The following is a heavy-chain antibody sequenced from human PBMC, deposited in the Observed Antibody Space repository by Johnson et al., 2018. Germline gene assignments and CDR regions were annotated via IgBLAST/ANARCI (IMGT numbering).Heavy chain of an antibody. J-gene: IGHJ3*02. Sequence: QVQLVESGGGVVQXGRSLRLSCAASGFTFSSYGMHWVRQAPGKGLEWVAVIWYDGSNKYYADPVKGRFTISRDNSKNTLYLQMNSLRAEDTAVYYCARPMGLAVVVINDAFDIWGQGTMVTVSS. CDR3: ARPMGLAVVVINDAFDI. CDR2: IWYDGSNK. V-gene: IGHV3-33*01. D-gene: IGHD3-22*01. CDR1: GFTFSSYG.